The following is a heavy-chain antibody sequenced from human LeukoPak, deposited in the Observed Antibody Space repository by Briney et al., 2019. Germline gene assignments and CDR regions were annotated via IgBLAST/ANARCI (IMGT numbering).Heavy chain of an antibody. CDR3: TTRSPARYCSDGACYSSADY. CDR1: GFNVNNAW. Sequence: PGGSLRLSCAASGFNVNNAWMSWVRQAPGKGLEWVGRIRSKIDGGATDYAAPVKGRFTISRDDSKNTLYLQVNSLKIEDTAMYYCTTRSPARYCSDGACYSSADYWGQGTLVTVSS. D-gene: IGHD2-15*01. J-gene: IGHJ4*02. V-gene: IGHV3-15*07. CDR2: IRSKIDGGAT.